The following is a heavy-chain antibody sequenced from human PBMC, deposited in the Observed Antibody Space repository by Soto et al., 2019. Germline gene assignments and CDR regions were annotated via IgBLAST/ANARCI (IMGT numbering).Heavy chain of an antibody. Sequence: ASVKVSCKASGYTFTVQYMHWVRQAPGQGLEWMGWINPNSGDTNYAQKFQGRVTMTRDTSIGTAYMELSSLRSNDTAIYYCARESSGITLYGMDVWGQGTTVTAP. CDR2: INPNSGDT. CDR1: GYTFTVQY. J-gene: IGHJ6*02. D-gene: IGHD1-7*01. CDR3: ARESSGITLYGMDV. V-gene: IGHV1-2*02.